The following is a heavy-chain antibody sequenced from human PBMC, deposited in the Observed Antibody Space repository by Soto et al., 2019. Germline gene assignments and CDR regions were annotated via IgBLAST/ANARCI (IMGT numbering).Heavy chain of an antibody. Sequence: PSETLSLTCTVSGGSISNYYCSWIRQTPGKGLEYIGFIYNSGTTNYHPSLKSRVTISIDTSKNQFSLKLTSVTAADTAMYYCARGSYYYDINGFYHYWGHGTLVTVSS. J-gene: IGHJ4*01. CDR3: ARGSYYYDINGFYHY. V-gene: IGHV4-59*12. CDR1: GGSISNYY. CDR2: IYNSGTT. D-gene: IGHD3-22*01.